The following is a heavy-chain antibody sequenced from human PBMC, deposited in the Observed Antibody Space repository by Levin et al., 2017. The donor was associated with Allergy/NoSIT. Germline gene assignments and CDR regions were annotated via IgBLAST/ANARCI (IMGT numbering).Heavy chain of an antibody. D-gene: IGHD6-13*01. CDR2: IYYSGST. J-gene: IGHJ3*02. CDR3: ARVPGIAAATGEEAAFDI. Sequence: SETLSLTCTVSGGSISSGDYYWSWIRQPPGKGLEWIGYIYYSGSTYYNPSLKSRVTISVDTSKNQFSLKLSSVTAADTAVYYCARVPGIAAATGEEAAFDIWGQGTMVTVSS. V-gene: IGHV4-30-4*01. CDR1: GGSISSGDYY.